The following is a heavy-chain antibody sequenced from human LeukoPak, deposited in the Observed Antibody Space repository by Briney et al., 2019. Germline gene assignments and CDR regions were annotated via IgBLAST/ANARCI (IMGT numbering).Heavy chain of an antibody. J-gene: IGHJ4*02. CDR2: ISGSGGST. D-gene: IGHD3-22*01. CDR3: AKDLVDYYDYSFDY. CDR1: GFTFSSYA. Sequence: GGSLRLSCAASGFTFSSYAMSWVRQAPGKGLEWVSAISGSGGSTYCADSVKGRFTISRDNSKNTLYLQMNSLRAEDTAVYYCAKDLVDYYDYSFDYWGQGTLVTVSS. V-gene: IGHV3-23*01.